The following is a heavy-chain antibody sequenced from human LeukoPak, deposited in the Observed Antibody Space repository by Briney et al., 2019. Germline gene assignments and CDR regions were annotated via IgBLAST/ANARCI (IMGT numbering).Heavy chain of an antibody. CDR1: GFTFSSYE. J-gene: IGHJ3*02. D-gene: IGHD3-10*01. CDR2: ITTTDTTK. CDR3: ARGGFVFDI. Sequence: GGSLRLSCAASGFTFSSYEMNWVRQGPGKGLEWISYITTTDTTKYYTDSVKGRFAISRDNAKNSLYLQMHSLRAEDTAVYYCARGGFVFDIWGQGTVVTVSS. V-gene: IGHV3-48*03.